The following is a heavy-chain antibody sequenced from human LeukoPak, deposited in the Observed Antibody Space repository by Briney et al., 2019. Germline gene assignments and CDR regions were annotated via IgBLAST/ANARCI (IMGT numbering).Heavy chain of an antibody. CDR1: GYTFTSYY. CDR3: ARVKGTRRDGYVGFDP. J-gene: IGHJ5*02. D-gene: IGHD5-24*01. CDR2: INPSGGST. V-gene: IGHV1-46*01. Sequence: ASVKVSYKASGYTFTSYYMHWVRQAPGQGLEWMGIINPSGGSTSYAQKFQGRVTMTRDTSTSTVYMELSSLRSEDTAVYYCARVKGTRRDGYVGFDPWGQGTLVTVSS.